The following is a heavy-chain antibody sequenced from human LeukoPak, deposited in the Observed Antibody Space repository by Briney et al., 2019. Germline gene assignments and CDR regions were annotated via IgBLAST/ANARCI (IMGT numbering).Heavy chain of an antibody. D-gene: IGHD4-17*01. CDR3: AAMTTVTHVDY. J-gene: IGHJ4*02. Sequence: GGSLRLSCAASGFTFSDYYMSWIRQAPGKGLEWVSYISSSGSTIYYADSVKGRFTISRDNAKNSLYLQMNSLRAEDTAVYHCAAMTTVTHVDYWGQGTLVTVSS. CDR1: GFTFSDYY. V-gene: IGHV3-11*01. CDR2: ISSSGSTI.